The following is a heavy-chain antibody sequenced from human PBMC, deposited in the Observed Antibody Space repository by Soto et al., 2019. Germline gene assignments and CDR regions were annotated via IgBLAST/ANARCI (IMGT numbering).Heavy chain of an antibody. V-gene: IGHV1-18*01. Sequence: ASVKVSCKASGYTFTSSGISWVRQAPGQGLEWMGWISAYNGNTNYAQKLQGRVTMTTDTSTSTAYMELRSLRSDDTAVYYCARDLRYFDWLPPPLDYWGQGTLVTVSS. CDR2: ISAYNGNT. J-gene: IGHJ4*02. CDR1: GYTFTSSG. D-gene: IGHD3-9*01. CDR3: ARDLRYFDWLPPPLDY.